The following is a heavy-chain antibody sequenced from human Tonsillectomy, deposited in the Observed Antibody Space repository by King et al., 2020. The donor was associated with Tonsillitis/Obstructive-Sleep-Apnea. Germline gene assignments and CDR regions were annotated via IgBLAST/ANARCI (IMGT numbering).Heavy chain of an antibody. J-gene: IGHJ4*02. CDR1: GFTFDDYA. CDR2: ISGDGGST. D-gene: IGHD1-26*01. V-gene: IGHV3-43*02. CDR3: AKDISGSYFTADYYFAY. Sequence: VQLVESGGGVVQPGGSLRLSCAASGFTFDDYAMHWVRQAPGKGLEWVSLISGDGGSTHYADSVKGRFTISRDNSKNSLYLQMNSLRTEDTALYYCAKDISGSYFTADYYFAYWGQGTLVTVSS.